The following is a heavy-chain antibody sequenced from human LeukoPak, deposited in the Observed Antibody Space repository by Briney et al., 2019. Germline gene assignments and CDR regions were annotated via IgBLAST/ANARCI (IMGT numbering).Heavy chain of an antibody. Sequence: GGSLRLSCAASGFTVSCNYMSWVRQAPGKGLEWVSVIYSGGSTYYADSVKGRFTISRDNSKNTLYLQMNSLRAEDTAVYYCARDRTYSGLDYWGQGTLVTVSS. CDR3: ARDRTYSGLDY. V-gene: IGHV3-53*01. CDR1: GFTVSCNY. D-gene: IGHD5-12*01. J-gene: IGHJ4*02. CDR2: IYSGGST.